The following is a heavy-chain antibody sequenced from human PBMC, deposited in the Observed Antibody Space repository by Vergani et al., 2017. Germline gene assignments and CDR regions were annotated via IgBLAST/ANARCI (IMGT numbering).Heavy chain of an antibody. Sequence: QVQLQESGPGLLKPSQTLSLTCSVAGDSISSGNYYWNWIRQPAGKGLEWMGRIYSSGSTGSNPSIKSRITMSLDTSKNQFSLSLSSVTAADTAVYYCARGTFLHAFDNWGQGTVVTVSS. CDR2: IYSSGST. CDR3: ARGTFLHAFDN. V-gene: IGHV4-61*02. CDR1: GDSISSGNYY. J-gene: IGHJ3*02. D-gene: IGHD1-26*01.